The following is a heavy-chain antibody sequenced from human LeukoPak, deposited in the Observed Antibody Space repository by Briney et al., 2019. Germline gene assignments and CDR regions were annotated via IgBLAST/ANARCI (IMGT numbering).Heavy chain of an antibody. CDR2: INSDGSST. CDR3: ARVYTSTWYLGYLHMDV. V-gene: IGHV3-74*01. Sequence: QSGGSLRLSCAASGFTFSSYWIHWVRQAPGKGLVWVSRINSDGSSTTYADSVKGRFTISRDIDKKSLYLQMNSLRVEDTAVYYCARVYTSTWYLGYLHMDVWGKGTTVTVSS. CDR1: GFTFSSYW. J-gene: IGHJ6*03. D-gene: IGHD6-13*01.